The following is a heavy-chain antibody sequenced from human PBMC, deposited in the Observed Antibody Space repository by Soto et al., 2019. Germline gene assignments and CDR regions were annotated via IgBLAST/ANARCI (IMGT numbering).Heavy chain of an antibody. V-gene: IGHV3-21*01. D-gene: IGHD3-16*01. CDR3: ARDPSKRGTTMDV. CDR2: ISSSSTYI. CDR1: GFTFIGYN. J-gene: IGHJ6*02. Sequence: GWSLRLSCVASGFTFIGYNMNWVRQAPGKGLEWVASISSSSTYIYYADSVKGRFTISRDNAEKSLYLHMNSLRAGDTAVYYCARDPSKRGTTMDVWGQGTTVTVSS.